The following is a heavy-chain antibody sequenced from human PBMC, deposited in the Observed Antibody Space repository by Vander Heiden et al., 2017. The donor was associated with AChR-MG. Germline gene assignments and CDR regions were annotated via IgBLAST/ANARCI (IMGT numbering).Heavy chain of an antibody. J-gene: IGHJ3*02. D-gene: IGHD2-2*01. Sequence: QVQLVQSGAEVKKPGSSVKVSCKASGGTFSRYAISWVRQAPGQGLEWMGGIIPIFGTANYAQKFQGRVTITADESTSTAYMELSSLRSEDTAVYYCARVRSPAYIVVVPAASGAFDIWGQGTMVTVSS. CDR2: IIPIFGTA. CDR1: GGTFSRYA. V-gene: IGHV1-69*01. CDR3: ARVRSPAYIVVVPAASGAFDI.